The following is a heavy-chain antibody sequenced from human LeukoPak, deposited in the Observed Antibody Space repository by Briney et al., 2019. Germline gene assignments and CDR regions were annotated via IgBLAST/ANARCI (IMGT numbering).Heavy chain of an antibody. V-gene: IGHV3-23*01. CDR3: ALGHCSSIGSC. J-gene: IGHJ4*02. D-gene: IGHD2-2*01. Sequence: GGSLRLSCAASGFTFSSYAMSWGRQAPGQGLEWVSAISGSGGSTYYADSVKGRFTISRDNSKSTLYLQMNTLRAEDTSVYYCALGHCSSIGSCWGQGTLVTVSS. CDR2: ISGSGGST. CDR1: GFTFSSYA.